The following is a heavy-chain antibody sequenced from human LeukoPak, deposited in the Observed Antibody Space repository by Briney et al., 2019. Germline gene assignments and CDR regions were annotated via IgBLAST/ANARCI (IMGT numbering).Heavy chain of an antibody. CDR1: GFTFSNYG. V-gene: IGHV3-23*01. CDR2: ISGSGGKT. D-gene: IGHD3-22*01. J-gene: IGHJ4*02. Sequence: GGSLRLSCAASGFTFSNYGMSWVRQAPGKGLEWVSGISGSGGKTYYADSVKGRFTFSRDNSKNTLDLQMNSLRAEDTAVYYCAKHGAYDGSGYYKYYFDYWGQGTLVTVSS. CDR3: AKHGAYDGSGYYKYYFDY.